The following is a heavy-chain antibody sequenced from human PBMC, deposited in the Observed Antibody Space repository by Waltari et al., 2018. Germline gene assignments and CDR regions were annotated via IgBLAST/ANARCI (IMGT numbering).Heavy chain of an antibody. V-gene: IGHV3-33*01. CDR3: ATFLWGPFFGYR. CDR2: IWYDGSNK. D-gene: IGHD3-16*01. CDR1: GFTFSSHG. Sequence: QVQLVESGGGVVQPGRSLRLSCAASGFTFSSHGMHWVRQAPGKGLEWVAVIWYDGSNKYYADSVKGRFTISRDNSKNTLYLQMNSLRAEDTAVYYCATFLWGPFFGYRWGQGTLVTVSS. J-gene: IGHJ4*02.